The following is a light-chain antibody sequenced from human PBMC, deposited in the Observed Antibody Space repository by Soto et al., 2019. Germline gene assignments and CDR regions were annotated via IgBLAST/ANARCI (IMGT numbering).Light chain of an antibody. CDR3: QQYNNWPPWT. Sequence: EIVMTQSPATLSVSPGERATLPCRASQRVSSNLACYQQKPGQVPRPLIYGASTRATGIPARFSGSGSGTEFTLTISSLQSEDFAVYYCQQYNNWPPWTFGQGTKVEIK. CDR2: GAS. J-gene: IGKJ1*01. CDR1: QRVSSN. V-gene: IGKV3-15*01.